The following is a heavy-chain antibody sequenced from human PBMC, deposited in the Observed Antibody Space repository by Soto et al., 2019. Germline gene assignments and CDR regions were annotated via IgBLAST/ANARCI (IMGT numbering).Heavy chain of an antibody. CDR1: RGSISSGDYY. CDR3: VRVPFYAPSGSYYIDH. D-gene: IGHD1-26*01. Sequence: PSETLSLTCTVSRGSISSGDYYWSWIRQPPGKGLEWIGYIYYSGSTYYNPSLKSRVTISVDTSKKQFSLKLSSVTAADTAVYYCVRVPFYAPSGSYYIDHWGQGTLVTVSS. J-gene: IGHJ4*02. CDR2: IYYSGST. V-gene: IGHV4-30-4*01.